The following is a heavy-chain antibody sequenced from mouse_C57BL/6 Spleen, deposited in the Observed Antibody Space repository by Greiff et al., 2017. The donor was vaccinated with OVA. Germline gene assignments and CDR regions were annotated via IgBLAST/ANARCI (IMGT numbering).Heavy chain of an antibody. Sequence: VQLQQPGAELVKPGASVKLSCKASGYTFTSYWMQWVKQRPGQGLEWIGEIDPSDSYTNYNQKFKGKATLTVDTSSSTAYMQLSSLTSEDSAVYYCARGKIYSNHDDWFAYWGQGTLVTVSA. D-gene: IGHD2-5*01. CDR3: ARGKIYSNHDDWFAY. CDR1: GYTFTSYW. J-gene: IGHJ3*01. CDR2: IDPSDSYT. V-gene: IGHV1-50*01.